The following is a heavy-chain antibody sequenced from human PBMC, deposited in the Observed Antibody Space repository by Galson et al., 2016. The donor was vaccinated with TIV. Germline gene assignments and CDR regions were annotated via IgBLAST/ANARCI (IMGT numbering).Heavy chain of an antibody. CDR1: GFTFSNYG. CDR3: AKVGARGYGDYPYYLEY. CDR2: IWYDGNAK. J-gene: IGHJ4*02. V-gene: IGHV3-33*07. Sequence: SLRLSCATSGFTFSNYGMYWVRQAPGKGLEWVALIWYDGNAKFYADSVKGRFTISRDTSKNTVSLQMNSLRTEDTAVYYCAKVGARGYGDYPYYLEYWGQGTPVIVSS. D-gene: IGHD4-17*01.